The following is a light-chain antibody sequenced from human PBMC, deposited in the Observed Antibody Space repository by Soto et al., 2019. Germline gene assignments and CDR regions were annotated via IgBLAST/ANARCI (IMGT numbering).Light chain of an antibody. J-gene: IGLJ1*01. CDR2: DVS. Sequence: QSALTQPRSVSGSPGQSVTISCTGTSSDVGGYNYVSWYQHHPGRAPKLMIYDVSKRPSGVPDRFSGSKSGNTASLTISGRQAEDEADYYCCSYAGSYRPYVFGTGTKLTVL. CDR3: CSYAGSYRPYV. V-gene: IGLV2-11*01. CDR1: SSDVGGYNY.